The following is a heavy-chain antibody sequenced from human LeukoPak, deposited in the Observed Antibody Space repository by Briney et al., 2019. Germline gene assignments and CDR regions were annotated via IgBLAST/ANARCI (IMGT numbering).Heavy chain of an antibody. CDR1: GYSFTSYR. Sequence: GESLKISCKGSGYSFTSYRIGWVRQMPGKGLEWMGIIYPGDSDTRYSPSFQGQVTISADKSISTAYLQWSSLKASDTAMYYCARRYSSSDEGFDYWGQGTLVTVSS. D-gene: IGHD6-6*01. CDR3: ARRYSSSDEGFDY. J-gene: IGHJ4*02. CDR2: IYPGDSDT. V-gene: IGHV5-51*01.